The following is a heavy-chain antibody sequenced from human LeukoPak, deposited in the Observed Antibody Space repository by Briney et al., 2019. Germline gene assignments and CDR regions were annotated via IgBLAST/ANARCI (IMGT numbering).Heavy chain of an antibody. V-gene: IGHV3-30-3*01. J-gene: IGHJ4*02. Sequence: GRSLRLSCAASGFTFSSYAMHWVRQAPGKGLEWVAVISYDGSNKYYADSVKGRFTISRDNSMNTLYLQMNSLRAEDTAVYYCARDDRTYYYDSSGHDYWGQGTLVAVSS. CDR1: GFTFSSYA. CDR3: ARDDRTYYYDSSGHDY. CDR2: ISYDGSNK. D-gene: IGHD3-22*01.